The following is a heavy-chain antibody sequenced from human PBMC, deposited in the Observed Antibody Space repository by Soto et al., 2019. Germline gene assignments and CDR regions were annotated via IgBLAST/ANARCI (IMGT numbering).Heavy chain of an antibody. D-gene: IGHD6-6*01. CDR1: GFTFSSYS. CDR3: ARDKVGTYSSSPEPLDY. J-gene: IGHJ4*02. CDR2: ISSSSSYI. Sequence: EVQLVESGGGLVKPGGSLRLSCAASGFTFSSYSMNWVRQAPGKGLEWVSSISSSSSYIYYADSVKGRFTISRDNAKNSLYLQMNSLRAEDTAVYYCARDKVGTYSSSPEPLDYWGQGTLVTVSS. V-gene: IGHV3-21*01.